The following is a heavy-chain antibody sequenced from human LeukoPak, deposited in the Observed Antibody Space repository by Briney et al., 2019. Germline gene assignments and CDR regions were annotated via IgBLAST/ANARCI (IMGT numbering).Heavy chain of an antibody. CDR2: IDTAGNA. CDR3: ARAKMPGIQTAGRVNYFDS. J-gene: IGHJ4*02. V-gene: IGHV3-13*01. Sequence: GGSLRLSCAASEFTFSSYDMHWVRQATGKGLEWVSTIDTAGNAWYPDSVKGRFIISRENAKNSLNLQMNSLRVGDTAVHYCARAKMPGIQTAGRVNYFDSWGQGTLVTVSA. CDR1: EFTFSSYD. D-gene: IGHD6-13*01.